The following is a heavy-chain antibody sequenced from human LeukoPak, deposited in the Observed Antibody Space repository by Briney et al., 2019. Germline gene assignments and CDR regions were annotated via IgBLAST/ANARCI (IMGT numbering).Heavy chain of an antibody. CDR1: GFMHDDSS. CDR3: AKEGYSHTSNYFDN. D-gene: IGHD2-15*01. J-gene: IGHJ4*02. Sequence: GGSLRLSCAACGFMHDDSSMHWVRQAPAKGLEWVSLISGDGVSTFYADSVKGRFTISRDNSKNSLSLQMDSLTTEDTALYYCAKEGYSHTSNYFDNWGQGILVTVSS. V-gene: IGHV3-43*02. CDR2: ISGDGVST.